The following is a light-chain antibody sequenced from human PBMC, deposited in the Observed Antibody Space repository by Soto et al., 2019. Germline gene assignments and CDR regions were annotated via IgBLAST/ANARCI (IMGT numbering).Light chain of an antibody. V-gene: IGKV4-1*01. Sequence: DIVMTQSPDSLAVSLGERATINCKSSQSILFTSNNKNYLVWYQQKPGQPPRPIIYWASTRESGVPDRFSGSGSGTDFTLTISSLQAEDVAVYYCQQYYRIPQTVGQGTKLEIK. J-gene: IGKJ2*01. CDR2: WAS. CDR1: QSILFTSNNKNY. CDR3: QQYYRIPQT.